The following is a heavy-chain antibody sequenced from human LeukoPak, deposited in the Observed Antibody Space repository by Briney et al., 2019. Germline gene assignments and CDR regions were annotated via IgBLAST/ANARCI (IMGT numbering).Heavy chain of an antibody. CDR1: GGTFSSYA. Sequence: ASVKVSCKASGGTFSSYAISWVRQAPGQGLEWMGIINPSGGSTSYAQKFQGRVTMTRDTSTSAVYMELSSLRSEDTAVYYCAREYGENADYWGQGTLVTVSS. V-gene: IGHV1-46*01. CDR2: INPSGGST. CDR3: AREYGENADY. D-gene: IGHD4-17*01. J-gene: IGHJ4*02.